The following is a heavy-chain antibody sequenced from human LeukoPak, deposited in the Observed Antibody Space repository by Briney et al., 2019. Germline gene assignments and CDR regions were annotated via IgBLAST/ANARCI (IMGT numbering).Heavy chain of an antibody. CDR2: ISGSGGST. CDR1: GFTFSSYG. Sequence: GGSLRLSCAASGFTFSSYGMSWVRQAPGKGLEWVSAISGSGGSTYYADSVGGRFTISRDHSKNTLYLQMNSLRAEDTAVYYCAKDPGYDSSGYYPVPFDYWGQGTLVTVSS. D-gene: IGHD3-22*01. J-gene: IGHJ4*02. V-gene: IGHV3-23*01. CDR3: AKDPGYDSSGYYPVPFDY.